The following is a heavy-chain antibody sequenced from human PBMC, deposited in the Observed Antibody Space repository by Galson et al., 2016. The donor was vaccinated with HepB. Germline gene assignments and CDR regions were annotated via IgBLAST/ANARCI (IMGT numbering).Heavy chain of an antibody. V-gene: IGHV3-11*01. Sequence: SLRLSCAASGFTFTDYYMSWLRQAPGKGLEWVSYISSRGDTKYYAESVKGRFTISRDNAQNSLHMQMNSLRPEDTAVYYCSSPRSQYCSCGSCSYFDYWGQGSLVTVSS. CDR1: GFTFTDYY. J-gene: IGHJ4*02. D-gene: IGHD2-15*01. CDR3: SSPRSQYCSCGSCSYFDY. CDR2: ISSRGDTK.